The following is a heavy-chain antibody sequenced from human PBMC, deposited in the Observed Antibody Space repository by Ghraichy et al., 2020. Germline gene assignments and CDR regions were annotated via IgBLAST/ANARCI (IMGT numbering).Heavy chain of an antibody. J-gene: IGHJ4*02. Sequence: GGSLRLSCAASGFTFSNSWMSWVRQAPGKGLEWVGRIKRTTEGGTTDYAAPVKGRFTISRDDSKNTLYLQMNSLKTEDTAVYYCSTMNLVEVPTSERDYWGQGTLVTVSS. CDR1: GFTFSNSW. V-gene: IGHV3-15*01. CDR3: STMNLVEVPTSERDY. D-gene: IGHD5-12*01. CDR2: IKRTTEGGTT.